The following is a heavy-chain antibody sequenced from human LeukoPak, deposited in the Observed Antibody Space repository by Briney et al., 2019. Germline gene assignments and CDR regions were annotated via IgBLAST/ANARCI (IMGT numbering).Heavy chain of an antibody. V-gene: IGHV4-4*09. Sequence: SETLSLTCTVSGGSISSYYWSWIRQPPGKGLEWIGYIYSSGTTNYNPSLESRVTISVDTSKNEFSLKLSSMTAADTAVYYCARDYYGSGSPYYYYGMDVWGQGTTVTVS. CDR3: ARDYYGSGSPYYYYGMDV. D-gene: IGHD3-10*01. J-gene: IGHJ6*02. CDR1: GGSISSYY. CDR2: IYSSGTT.